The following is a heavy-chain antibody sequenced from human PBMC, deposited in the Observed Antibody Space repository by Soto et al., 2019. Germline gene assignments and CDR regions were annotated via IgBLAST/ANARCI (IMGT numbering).Heavy chain of an antibody. V-gene: IGHV3-30*18. D-gene: IGHD3-10*01. Sequence: SCAASGFTFSRYGMQCVRQAPGRGLEWVTGILYDGSDKYYADSVKGRFTISRENSKNTLYLQMNSLRTEDSAVYYCAKAGGGFGDFVNHWGQGNQVNAS. CDR2: ILYDGSDK. CDR1: GFTFSRYG. CDR3: AKAGGGFGDFVNH. J-gene: IGHJ4*02.